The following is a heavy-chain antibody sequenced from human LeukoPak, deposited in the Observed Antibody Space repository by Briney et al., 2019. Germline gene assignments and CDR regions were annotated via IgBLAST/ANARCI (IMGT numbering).Heavy chain of an antibody. CDR2: ISGSGGST. CDR3: AKDKEPSSMIVVVIAFDI. Sequence: GGSLRLSCAASGFTFSSDAMSWVRQAPGKGLEWVSAISGSGGSTYYADSVKGRLTISRDNSKNTLYLQMNSLRAEDTAVHYCAKDKEPSSMIVVVIAFDIWGQGTMVTVSS. J-gene: IGHJ3*02. V-gene: IGHV3-23*01. CDR1: GFTFSSDA. D-gene: IGHD3-22*01.